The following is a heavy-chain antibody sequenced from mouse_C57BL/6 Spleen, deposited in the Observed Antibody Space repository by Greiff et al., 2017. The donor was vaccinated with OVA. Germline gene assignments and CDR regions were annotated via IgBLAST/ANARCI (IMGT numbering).Heavy chain of an antibody. CDR1: GYSITSGYY. CDR3: ARETFITTVVANYAMDY. J-gene: IGHJ4*01. D-gene: IGHD1-1*01. V-gene: IGHV3-6*01. CDR2: ISYDGSN. Sequence: EVQLVESGPGLVKPSQSLSLTCSVTGYSITSGYYWNWLRQFPGNKLEWMGYISYDGSNYYNPSLKNRISITRDTSKNQFFLKLNSVTTEDTATYYCARETFITTVVANYAMDYWGQGTSVTVSS.